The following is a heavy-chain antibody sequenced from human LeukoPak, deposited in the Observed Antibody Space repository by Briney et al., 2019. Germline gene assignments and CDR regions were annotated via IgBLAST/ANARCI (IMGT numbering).Heavy chain of an antibody. Sequence: SETLSLTCTVSGYSISSGYYWGWIRQPPGKGLEWIGSIYHSGSTYYNPSLKSRVTISVDTSKNQFSLKLSSVTAADTAVYYCARGGVYVWGSYRSYYYYYMDVWGKGTTVTISS. CDR1: GYSISSGYY. J-gene: IGHJ6*03. CDR2: IYHSGST. V-gene: IGHV4-38-2*02. D-gene: IGHD3-16*02. CDR3: ARGGVYVWGSYRSYYYYYMDV.